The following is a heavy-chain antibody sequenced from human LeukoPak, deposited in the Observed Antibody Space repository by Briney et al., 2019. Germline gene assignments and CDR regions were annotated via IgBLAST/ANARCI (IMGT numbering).Heavy chain of an antibody. D-gene: IGHD3-3*01. Sequence: PGGSLRLSCAASGLTFSSYAMHWVRQAPGKGLEWVSAISGSGGSTYYADSVKGRFTISRDNSKNTLYLQMNSLRAEDTAVYYCAKCTSGYDDYYYYGMDVWGQGTTVTVSS. CDR2: ISGSGGST. CDR3: AKCTSGYDDYYYYGMDV. V-gene: IGHV3-23*01. J-gene: IGHJ6*02. CDR1: GLTFSSYA.